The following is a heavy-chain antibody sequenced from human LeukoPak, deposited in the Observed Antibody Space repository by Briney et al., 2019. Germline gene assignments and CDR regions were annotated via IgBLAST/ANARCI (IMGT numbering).Heavy chain of an antibody. CDR1: GYTFTSYG. J-gene: IGHJ4*02. Sequence: ASVKVSCKASGYTFTSYGISWVRQAPGQGLEWMGWISAYNGNTNYAQKLQGRVTMTTDTSTSTAYMELRSLRSDDPAVYYCARLSTWWELPDRDYWGQGTLVTVSS. D-gene: IGHD2-15*01. CDR3: ARLSTWWELPDRDY. CDR2: ISAYNGNT. V-gene: IGHV1-18*01.